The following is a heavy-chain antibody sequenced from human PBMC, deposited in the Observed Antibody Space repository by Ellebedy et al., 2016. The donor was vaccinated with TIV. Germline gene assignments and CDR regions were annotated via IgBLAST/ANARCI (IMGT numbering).Heavy chain of an antibody. CDR2: IYYSGST. CDR3: ARERRRNDAFDI. J-gene: IGHJ3*02. V-gene: IGHV4-59*01. CDR1: GGSISSYY. D-gene: IGHD1-14*01. Sequence: SETLSLXXTVSGGSISSYYWSWIRQPPGKGLEWIGYIYYSGSTNYNPSLKSRVTISVDTSKNQFSLKLSSVTAADTAVYYCARERRRNDAFDIWGQGTMVTVSS.